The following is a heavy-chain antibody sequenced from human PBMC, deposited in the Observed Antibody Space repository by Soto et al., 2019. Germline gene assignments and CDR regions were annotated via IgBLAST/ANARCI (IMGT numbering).Heavy chain of an antibody. J-gene: IGHJ6*02. Sequence: GGSLRLSCAASGFTFSSYEMNWVRQAPGKGLEWVSYISSSGSTIYYADSVKGRFTISRDNAKNSLYLQMNSLRAEDTAVYYCARERAVVRGSFIYYYYGMDVWGHGTTVTVSS. V-gene: IGHV3-48*03. CDR1: GFTFSSYE. CDR3: ARERAVVRGSFIYYYYGMDV. D-gene: IGHD3-10*01. CDR2: ISSSGSTI.